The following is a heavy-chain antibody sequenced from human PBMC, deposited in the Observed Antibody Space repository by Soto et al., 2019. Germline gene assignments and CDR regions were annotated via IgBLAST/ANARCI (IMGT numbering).Heavy chain of an antibody. D-gene: IGHD6-13*01. CDR1: GFTVSSNY. J-gene: IGHJ6*02. CDR3: ARIIAADPSGMNV. Sequence: PGGSLRLSCAASGFTVSSNYMSWVRQAPGKGLEWVSVIYSGGSTYYADSVKGRFTISRDNSKNTLYLQMNSLRAEDTAVYYCARIIAADPSGMNVWGQGTTVTVSS. CDR2: IYSGGST. V-gene: IGHV3-53*01.